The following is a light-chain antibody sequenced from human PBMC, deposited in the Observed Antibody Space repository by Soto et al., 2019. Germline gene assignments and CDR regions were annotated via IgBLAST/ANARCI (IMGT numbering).Light chain of an antibody. V-gene: IGKV3-11*01. CDR1: QSVTSY. CDR2: DVS. J-gene: IGKJ5*01. Sequence: EIVLTQSPATLSLSPGERATLSCRASQSVTSYLAWYQQKPGQAPRLLIYDVSNRASGIPARFSGSGSETGFTLTISSLEPEDFAVYYCQQRSDWPLTFGQGTRLEIK. CDR3: QQRSDWPLT.